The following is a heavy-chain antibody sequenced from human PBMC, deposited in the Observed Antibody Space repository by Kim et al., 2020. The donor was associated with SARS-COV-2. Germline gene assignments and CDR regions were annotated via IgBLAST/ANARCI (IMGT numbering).Heavy chain of an antibody. CDR1: GFTFSSYW. CDR2: IKQDGSEK. Sequence: GGSLRLSCAASGFTFSSYWMSWVRQAPGKGLEWVANIKQDGSEKYYVDSVKGRFTISRDNAKNSLYLQMNSLRAEDTAVYYCARYSSSWYSSDNYFDYWGQGTLVTVSS. V-gene: IGHV3-7*01. CDR3: ARYSSSWYSSDNYFDY. J-gene: IGHJ4*02. D-gene: IGHD6-13*01.